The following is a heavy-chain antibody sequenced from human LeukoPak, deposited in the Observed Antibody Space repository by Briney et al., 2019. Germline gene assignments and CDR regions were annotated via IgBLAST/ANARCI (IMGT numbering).Heavy chain of an antibody. J-gene: IGHJ5*02. CDR3: ARDRAEGKTWVEFDP. Sequence: GGALRLSCAASGFIVNSYAMSWVRQAPGKGLAWVSLIYSDGVTQYADSVKGRFTISRDNSKNTLYLQMNSLRDEDTAVYFCARDRAEGKTWVEFDPWGQGTLVTVSS. V-gene: IGHV3-66*02. CDR2: IYSDGVT. CDR1: GFIVNSYA.